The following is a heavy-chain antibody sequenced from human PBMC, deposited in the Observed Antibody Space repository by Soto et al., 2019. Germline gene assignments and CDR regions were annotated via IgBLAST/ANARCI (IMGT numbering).Heavy chain of an antibody. J-gene: IGHJ4*02. V-gene: IGHV4-31*03. CDR1: GDSVSSDAYY. CDR3: ARVIRDGYNYDEYVDH. Sequence: SETLSLTCTVSGDSVSSDAYYWSWIRQPPGEGLEWIGYIYYSGHSYYNPSLRSRLTISVDMSKNQFSLTVNSVTAADTAIYYCARVIRDGYNYDEYVDHWGQGTLVTVS. CDR2: IYYSGHS. D-gene: IGHD5-12*01.